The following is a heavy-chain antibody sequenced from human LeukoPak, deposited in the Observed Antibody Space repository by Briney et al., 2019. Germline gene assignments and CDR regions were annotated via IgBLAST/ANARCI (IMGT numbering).Heavy chain of an antibody. Sequence: SETLSLTCTVSGGSISSRSYYWGWIRQPPGKGLEWIGSIYYSGSTYYNPSLKSRVTISANTSKTQFSLKLSSVTAADTAVYYCARGARGDYDHNPFDIWGQGTTVTVSS. D-gene: IGHD4-17*01. J-gene: IGHJ3*02. CDR3: ARGARGDYDHNPFDI. CDR2: IYYSGST. V-gene: IGHV4-39*07. CDR1: GGSISSRSYY.